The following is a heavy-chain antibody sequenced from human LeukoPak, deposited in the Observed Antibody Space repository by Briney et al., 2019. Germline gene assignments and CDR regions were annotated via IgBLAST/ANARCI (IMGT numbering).Heavy chain of an antibody. J-gene: IGHJ4*02. V-gene: IGHV1-69*13. CDR1: GGTFSSYA. CDR3: VRWQQQLTHFDY. CDR2: IIPIFGTA. Sequence: SVKVSCKASGGTFSSYAISWVRQAPGQGLEWMGGIIPIFGTANYAQKFQGRVTITADESTSTAYMELSSLRSEDTAVYYCVRWQQQLTHFDYWGQGTLVTVSS. D-gene: IGHD6-13*01.